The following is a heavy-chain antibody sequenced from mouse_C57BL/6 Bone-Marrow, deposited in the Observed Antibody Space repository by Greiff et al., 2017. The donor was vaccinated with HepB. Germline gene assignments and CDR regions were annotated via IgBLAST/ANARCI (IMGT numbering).Heavy chain of an antibody. CDR1: GFTFSSYA. J-gene: IGHJ1*03. V-gene: IGHV5-9-1*02. CDR3: TRDDYGSSSGYFDV. D-gene: IGHD1-1*01. CDR2: ISSGGDYI. Sequence: EVKVVESGAGLVKPGGSLKLSCAASGFTFSSYAMSWVRQTPEKRLEWVAYISSGGDYIYYADTVKGRFTIARDNARNTLYLQMSSLKSEDTAMYYCTRDDYGSSSGYFDVWGTGTTVTVSS.